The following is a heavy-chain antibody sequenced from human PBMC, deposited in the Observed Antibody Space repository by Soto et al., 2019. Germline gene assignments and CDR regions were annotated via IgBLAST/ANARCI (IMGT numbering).Heavy chain of an antibody. CDR1: GGSISSGDYY. Sequence: SSESLSLTGTVSGGSISSGDYYWSWIRQPPGKGLEWIGYIYYSGSTYYNPSLKSRVTISVDTSKNQFSLKLSSVTAADTAVYYCARDRMGYGSGSYGPHYYYYYGMDVWGQGTTVTVSS. J-gene: IGHJ6*02. V-gene: IGHV4-30-4*01. CDR2: IYYSGST. CDR3: ARDRMGYGSGSYGPHYYYYYGMDV. D-gene: IGHD3-10*01.